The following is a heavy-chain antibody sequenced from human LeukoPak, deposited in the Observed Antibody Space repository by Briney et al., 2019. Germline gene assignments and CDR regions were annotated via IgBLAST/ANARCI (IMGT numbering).Heavy chain of an antibody. CDR1: GFTFSTYG. CDR3: ASEIIFGSFDY. D-gene: IGHD3-3*01. CDR2: IRYDGSNK. V-gene: IGHV3-30*02. J-gene: IGHJ4*02. Sequence: TGGSLRLSCAASGFTFSTYGMHWVRQAPGKGLEWVAFIRYDGSNKNYADSVKGRFTISRDNSKNTLYLQMNSLRAEDTAVYYCASEIIFGSFDYWGQGTLVTVSS.